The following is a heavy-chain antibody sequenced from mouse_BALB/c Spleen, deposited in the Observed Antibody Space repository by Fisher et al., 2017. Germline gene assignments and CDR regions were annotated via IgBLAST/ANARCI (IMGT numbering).Heavy chain of an antibody. Sequence: RFTISRDNAKNTLYLQMSSLKSEDSAVYYCARGEGYAMDYWGQGTSVTVSS. V-gene: IGHV5-6*01. CDR3: ARGEGYAMDY. J-gene: IGHJ4*01.